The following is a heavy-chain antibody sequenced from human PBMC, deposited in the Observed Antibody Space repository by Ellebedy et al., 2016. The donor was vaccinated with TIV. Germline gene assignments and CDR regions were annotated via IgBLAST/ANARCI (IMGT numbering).Heavy chain of an antibody. V-gene: IGHV4-39*01. D-gene: IGHD3-10*01. J-gene: IGHJ6*02. CDR3: VRGVREIYYNGMDV. CDR1: GGSISSRNSY. Sequence: MPSETLSLTCTVSGGSISSRNSYWVWIRQPPGQGPEWIGTIYYTGTTYYNPSVESRITMSVDTSKNQFSLKLSSVTAADTAVYYCVRGVREIYYNGMDVWGQGTTVTVSS. CDR2: IYYTGTT.